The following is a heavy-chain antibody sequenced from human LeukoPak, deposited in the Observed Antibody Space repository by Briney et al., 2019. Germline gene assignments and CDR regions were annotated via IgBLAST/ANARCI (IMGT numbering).Heavy chain of an antibody. V-gene: IGHV1-46*01. CDR1: GYTFTSYS. J-gene: IGHJ4*02. D-gene: IGHD1-26*01. CDR2: INPSGGST. Sequence: ASVKVSCKASGYTFTSYSLHWVRQAPGQGLEWMGIINPSGGSTSYAQKFQGRVTVTMDTSTSTVYMDLSSLRSEDTAVYYCATLPNSARYPFLDYWGQGTLVIVSS. CDR3: ATLPNSARYPFLDY.